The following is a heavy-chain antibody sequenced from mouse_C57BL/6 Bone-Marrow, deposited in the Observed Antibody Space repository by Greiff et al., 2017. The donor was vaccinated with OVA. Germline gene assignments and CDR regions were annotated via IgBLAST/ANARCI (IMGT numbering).Heavy chain of an antibody. Sequence: QVQLKESGPGLVQPSQSLSITCTVSGFSLTSYGVHWVRQSPGKGLEWLGVIWSGGSTDYNAAFISRLSISKDNSKSQVFFKINSLQADDTAIYYCARNRLYDYDDYYAMDYWGQGTSVTVSS. CDR1: GFSLTSYG. J-gene: IGHJ4*01. D-gene: IGHD2-4*01. V-gene: IGHV2-2*01. CDR3: ARNRLYDYDDYYAMDY. CDR2: IWSGGST.